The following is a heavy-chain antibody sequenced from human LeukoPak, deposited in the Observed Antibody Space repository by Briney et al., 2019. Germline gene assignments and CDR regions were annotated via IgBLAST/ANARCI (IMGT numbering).Heavy chain of an antibody. CDR3: ARQEDNSGYYSRRPRYYFDF. D-gene: IGHD3-22*01. CDR2: IYPGDSNT. J-gene: IGHJ4*02. Sequence: GESPKISCKGSGYSFTSYWIAWVRQMPGKGLEWMGIIYPGDSNTAYSPAFRGQVTISVDKSFSTAYLQWSSLKASDTAMYYCARQEDNSGYYSRRPRYYFDFWGPGTLVTVPS. CDR1: GYSFTSYW. V-gene: IGHV5-51*01.